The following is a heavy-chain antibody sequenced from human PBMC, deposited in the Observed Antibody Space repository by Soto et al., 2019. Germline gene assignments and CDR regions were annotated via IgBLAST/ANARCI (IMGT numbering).Heavy chain of an antibody. J-gene: IGHJ6*02. CDR1: GYSFTSYW. CDR2: IYPGDSDT. D-gene: IGHD3-22*01. Sequence: PXESLKISCKGSGYSFTSYWIGWVRQIPGKGLEWMGIIYPGDSDTRYSPSFQGQVTISADKSISTAYLQWSSLKASDTAMYYCARREYYYDSSGSAWGMDVWGQGTTVTVSS. CDR3: ARREYYYDSSGSAWGMDV. V-gene: IGHV5-51*01.